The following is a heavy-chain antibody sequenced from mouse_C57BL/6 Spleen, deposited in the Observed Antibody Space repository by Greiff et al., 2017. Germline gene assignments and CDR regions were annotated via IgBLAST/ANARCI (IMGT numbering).Heavy chain of an antibody. CDR1: GYTFTDYY. CDR2: IYPGSGNT. J-gene: IGHJ4*01. CDR3: EREGGYGNYGFYAMDY. V-gene: IGHV1-76*01. D-gene: IGHD2-1*01. Sequence: VQLQQSGAELVRPGASVKLSCKASGYTFTDYYINWVKQRPGQGLEWIARIYPGSGNTYYNEKFKGKATLTAEKSSSTAYMQLSSLTSEDSAVYFCEREGGYGNYGFYAMDYWGKGTSVTVSS.